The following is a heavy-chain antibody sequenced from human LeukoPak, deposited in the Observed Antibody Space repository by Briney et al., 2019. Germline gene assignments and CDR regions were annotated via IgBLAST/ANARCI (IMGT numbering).Heavy chain of an antibody. V-gene: IGHV4-59*01. CDR3: ARDGYGDGMDY. D-gene: IGHD4-17*01. Sequence: SETLSLTCAVYGGSFSGYYWSWIRQPPGKGLEWLGYIYYSGSTKYNPSLKSRVTISVDTSKNQFSLKLSSVTAADTAVYYCARDGYGDGMDYWGQGTLVTVSS. CDR2: IYYSGST. CDR1: GGSFSGYY. J-gene: IGHJ4*02.